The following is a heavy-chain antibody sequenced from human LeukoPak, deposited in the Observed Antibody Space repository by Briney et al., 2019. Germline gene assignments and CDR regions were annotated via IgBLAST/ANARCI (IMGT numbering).Heavy chain of an antibody. CDR3: ASSYSSGPHIRFQH. CDR2: ISVYNGNT. CDR1: GYIFTSSG. Sequence: ASVKVSCKAAGYIFTSSGFSWVRQAPGQGLEWMGWISVYNGNTNYAQKVQDRVTMTTDTSTSTAYMELRSLTSDDTAVYYCASSYSSGPHIRFQHWGQGTLVTVSS. J-gene: IGHJ1*01. D-gene: IGHD6-19*01. V-gene: IGHV1-18*01.